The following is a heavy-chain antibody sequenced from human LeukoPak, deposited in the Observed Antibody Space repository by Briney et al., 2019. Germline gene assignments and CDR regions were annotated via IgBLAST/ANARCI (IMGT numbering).Heavy chain of an antibody. CDR3: ASAYYYDSSGAPLFDY. J-gene: IGHJ4*02. CDR1: GGSISSYY. CDR2: IYYSGST. V-gene: IGHV4-59*01. D-gene: IGHD3-22*01. Sequence: SETLSLTCTVSGGSISSYYWSWIRQPPGKGLEWIGYIYYSGSTNYNPSLKSRVTISVDTSKNQFSLKLSSVTAADTAVYYCASAYYYDSSGAPLFDYWGQGTLVTVSS.